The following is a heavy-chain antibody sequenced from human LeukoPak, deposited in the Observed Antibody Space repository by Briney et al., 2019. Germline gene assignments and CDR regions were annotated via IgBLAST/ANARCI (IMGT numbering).Heavy chain of an antibody. V-gene: IGHV1-46*01. CDR1: GYKFTSYY. Sequence: GASVKVSCKASGYKFTSYYIHWVRQAPGQGLEWMGMVNPNVGGANYAHKFQGRATMTRDMSTSTVYMELSSLRSEDTAVYYCAKDLRQRPHVTEYFNNWGQGTLVTVSS. CDR3: AKDLRQRPHVTEYFNN. D-gene: IGHD2-2*01. CDR2: VNPNVGGA. J-gene: IGHJ1*01.